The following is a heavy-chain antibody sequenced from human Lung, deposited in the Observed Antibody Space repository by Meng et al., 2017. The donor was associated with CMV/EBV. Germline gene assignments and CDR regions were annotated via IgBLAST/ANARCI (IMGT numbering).Heavy chain of an antibody. D-gene: IGHD1-14*01. CDR2: ISSSGSTI. Sequence: GESLKISCAASGFTFSSYEMNWVRQAPGKGLGWVSYISSSGSTICYADSVKGRFTISRDNAKNSLYVQMNCLRAEDTAVYYCARGCGEPSMDVWGQGTTVXVSS. CDR1: GFTFSSYE. V-gene: IGHV3-48*03. J-gene: IGHJ6*02. CDR3: ARGCGEPSMDV.